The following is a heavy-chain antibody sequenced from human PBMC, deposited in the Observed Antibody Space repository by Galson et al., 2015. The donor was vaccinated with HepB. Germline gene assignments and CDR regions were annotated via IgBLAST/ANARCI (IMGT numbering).Heavy chain of an antibody. D-gene: IGHD2-2*01. CDR1: GFTVSSNY. J-gene: IGHJ4*02. CDR2: IYSGGST. Sequence: SLRLSCAASGFTVSSNYMSWVRQAPGKGLEWVSVIYSGGSTYYADSVKGRFTISRDNSKNTLYLQMNSLRAEDTAVYYCARAGCSSTSCYDYFDYWGQGTLVTVSS. CDR3: ARAGCSSTSCYDYFDY. V-gene: IGHV3-53*01.